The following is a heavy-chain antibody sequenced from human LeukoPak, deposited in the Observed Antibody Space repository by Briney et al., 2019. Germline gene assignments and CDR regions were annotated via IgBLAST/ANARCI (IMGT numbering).Heavy chain of an antibody. Sequence: PGRPLRLSCAASGFTFSLFGMHWVRQAPGKGLEWVALISYDGSNKWYADSVEGRFTTSRDNSKNTLYLQMSSLRAEDTAVYYCAKDEPGISATRPDYWGQGTLVSVSS. CDR3: AKDEPGISATRPDY. D-gene: IGHD6-19*01. CDR1: GFTFSLFG. V-gene: IGHV3-30*18. J-gene: IGHJ4*02. CDR2: ISYDGSNK.